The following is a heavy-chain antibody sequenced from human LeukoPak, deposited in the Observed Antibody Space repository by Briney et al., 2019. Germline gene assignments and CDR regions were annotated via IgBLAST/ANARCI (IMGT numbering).Heavy chain of an antibody. CDR2: ISGSGGPI. V-gene: IGHV3-23*01. Sequence: GGSLRLSCAASGFTFNNYAMSWVRQAPGKGLEWVSGISGSGGPIYYADSVRGRFTISRGNSKNTLYLQMDSVRAEDAAGYYCSKDLSAAIHDEYIQHWGQGTLVTVSS. J-gene: IGHJ1*01. D-gene: IGHD2-2*02. CDR1: GFTFNNYA. CDR3: SKDLSAAIHDEYIQH.